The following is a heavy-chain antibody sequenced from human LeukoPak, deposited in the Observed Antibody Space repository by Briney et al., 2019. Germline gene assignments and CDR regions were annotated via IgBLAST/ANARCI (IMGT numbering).Heavy chain of an antibody. CDR3: AGDPSAGKKGPDYYYYYMDV. D-gene: IGHD1-26*01. Sequence: SVRVSCKASGGTFMGGTFNHYAINWVRQAPGQGLEWVGRIIPTLGIANQPQKFQGRVTITADESASTAYMELSSLRSEDTAVYYCAGDPSAGKKGPDYYYYYMDVWGKGTTVTVSS. CDR1: GGTFMGGTFNHYA. V-gene: IGHV1-69*04. J-gene: IGHJ6*03. CDR2: IIPTLGIA.